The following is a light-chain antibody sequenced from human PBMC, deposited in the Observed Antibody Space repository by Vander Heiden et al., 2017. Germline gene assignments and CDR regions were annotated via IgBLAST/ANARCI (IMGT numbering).Light chain of an antibody. CDR3: QQYGSSPMYT. J-gene: IGKJ2*01. CDR2: GAS. Sequence: EIVLTQSPGTLSLSLGERATLSCRASQSVSSSYLAWYQQKPGQAPRLLIYGASSRATGIPDMFSGSGSGTDFTLTISRLEPEDFAVYYCQQYGSSPMYTFGPGTKLEIK. CDR1: QSVSSSY. V-gene: IGKV3-20*01.